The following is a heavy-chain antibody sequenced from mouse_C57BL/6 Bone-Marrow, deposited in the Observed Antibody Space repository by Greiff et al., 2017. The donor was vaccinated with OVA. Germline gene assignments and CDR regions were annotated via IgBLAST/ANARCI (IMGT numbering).Heavy chain of an antibody. CDR1: GFTFSSYA. V-gene: IGHV5-4*03. J-gene: IGHJ4*01. Sequence: EVMLVESGGGLVKPGGSLKLSCAASGFTFSSYAMSWVRQTPEKRLEWVATISDGGSYTYYPDNVKGRFTISRDNAKNNLYLQMSHLKSEDTAMYYCARDLLWLRRRPYAMDYWGQGTSVTVSS. CDR2: ISDGGSYT. CDR3: ARDLLWLRRRPYAMDY. D-gene: IGHD2-2*01.